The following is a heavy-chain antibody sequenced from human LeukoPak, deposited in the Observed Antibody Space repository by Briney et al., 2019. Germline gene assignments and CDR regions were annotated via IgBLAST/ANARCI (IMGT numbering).Heavy chain of an antibody. V-gene: IGHV3-21*01. Sequence: PGGSLRLSCAASGFTFSSYSMNWVRQAPGKGLEWVTSISSSSSYIYYADSVKGRFTISRDNAKNSLYLQMNSLRAEDTAVYYCARDEMATISHSFDYWGQGTLVTVSS. CDR3: ARDEMATISHSFDY. CDR1: GFTFSSYS. CDR2: ISSSSSYI. D-gene: IGHD5-24*01. J-gene: IGHJ4*02.